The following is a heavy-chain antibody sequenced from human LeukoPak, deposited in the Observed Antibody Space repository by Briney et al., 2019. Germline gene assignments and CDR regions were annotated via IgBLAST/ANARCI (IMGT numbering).Heavy chain of an antibody. D-gene: IGHD3-10*01. Sequence: ASVKVSCKASGYTFSTYGISWVRQAPGQGLEWMVWISAYKGNTYYAQKLQGRVTMTTDTSTSTAYMELRSLRSDDTAIYYCARDLYYYGSGSYYDVFDVWGQGTMVTVSS. V-gene: IGHV1-18*01. CDR2: ISAYKGNT. CDR3: ARDLYYYGSGSYYDVFDV. CDR1: GYTFSTYG. J-gene: IGHJ3*01.